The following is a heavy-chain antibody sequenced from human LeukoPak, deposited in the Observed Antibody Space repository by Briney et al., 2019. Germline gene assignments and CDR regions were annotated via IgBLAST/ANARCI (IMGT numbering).Heavy chain of an antibody. J-gene: IGHJ4*02. V-gene: IGHV3-53*01. CDR2: IYSSGDA. D-gene: IGHD3-10*01. CDR1: GFTVSSKY. CDR3: ATGYYFGSGSYGYLDY. Sequence: GGSLRLSCAASGFTVSSKYMSWVRQTPGKGLQWVALIYSSGDAYTADSVKGRFTISRDDSENTLYLQMDSLRAEDTAVYYCATGYYFGSGSYGYLDYWGQGTLVTVSS.